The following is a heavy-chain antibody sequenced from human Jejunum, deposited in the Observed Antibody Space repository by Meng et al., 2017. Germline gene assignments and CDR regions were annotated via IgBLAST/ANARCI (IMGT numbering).Heavy chain of an antibody. V-gene: IGHV4-61*01. Sequence: VQLPQSGSGLVRPSAVLSLSCTCSGVCVNSGIYYWSWVRQPPAKGLEFIGSFHHSGSAHYYASLEGRVTMTLDTSKNQFSLWLTSVTAAASALYYCTGGTDSANSGYWGQGTLVTVSS. CDR1: GVCVNSGIYY. CDR2: FHHSGSA. CDR3: TGGTDSANSGY. J-gene: IGHJ4*02. D-gene: IGHD1-1*01.